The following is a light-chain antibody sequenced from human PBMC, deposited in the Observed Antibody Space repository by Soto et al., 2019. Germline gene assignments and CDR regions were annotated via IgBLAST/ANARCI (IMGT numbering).Light chain of an antibody. CDR3: QQTNSFPLS. Sequence: DIQVTQSPSSVSASIGDRVTITCRANYDIYNWLAWYQQRPGRGPKLLISTASSLQPGVPSRFSGSGSGTSFTLTISSLQPEDFATYYCQQTNSFPLSFGGGTKVDIK. CDR2: TAS. V-gene: IGKV1D-12*01. CDR1: YDIYNW. J-gene: IGKJ4*01.